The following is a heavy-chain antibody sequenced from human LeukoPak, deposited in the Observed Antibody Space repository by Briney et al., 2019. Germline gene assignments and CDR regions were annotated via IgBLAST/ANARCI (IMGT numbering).Heavy chain of an antibody. V-gene: IGHV3-9*01. CDR3: VAGSYYNPAPNWFDP. J-gene: IGHJ5*02. CDR2: ISWNSGSI. CDR1: GFTFDDYA. D-gene: IGHD3-10*01. Sequence: LRLSCAASGFTFDDYAMHWVRQAPGKGLEWVSGISWNSGSIGYADSVKGRFTISRDNAKNSLYLQMNSLRAEDTALYYCVAGSYYNPAPNWFDPWGQGTLVTVSS.